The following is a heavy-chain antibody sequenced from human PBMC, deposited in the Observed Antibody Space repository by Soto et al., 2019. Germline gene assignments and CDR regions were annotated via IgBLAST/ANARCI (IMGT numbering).Heavy chain of an antibody. J-gene: IGHJ4*02. D-gene: IGHD3-22*01. CDR3: ATNRDYDSSGYYPLDY. CDR1: GYTFTSYD. CDR2: MNPNSGNT. Sequence: QVQLVQSGAEVKKPGASVKVSCKASGYTFTSYDINWVRQATGQGLEWMGWMNPNSGNTGYAQKFQGRVTMTRNTXIXXAYMELSSLRSEDTAVYYCATNRDYDSSGYYPLDYWGQGTLVTVSS. V-gene: IGHV1-8*01.